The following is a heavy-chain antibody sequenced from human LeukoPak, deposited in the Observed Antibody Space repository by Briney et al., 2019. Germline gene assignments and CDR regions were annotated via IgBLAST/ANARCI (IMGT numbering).Heavy chain of an antibody. CDR1: GYTFTSYY. V-gene: IGHV1-46*01. CDR2: IYTNDGSA. D-gene: IGHD6-13*01. Sequence: ASVKVSCKASGYTFTSYYLHWVRQAPGQRPEWIGIIYTNDGSARYAQKFQGRVTMTRDTSTGTVYMELSSLSSDDTAVYYCARARAAAGAQYFQHWGQGTLVSAYS. CDR3: ARARAAAGAQYFQH. J-gene: IGHJ1*01.